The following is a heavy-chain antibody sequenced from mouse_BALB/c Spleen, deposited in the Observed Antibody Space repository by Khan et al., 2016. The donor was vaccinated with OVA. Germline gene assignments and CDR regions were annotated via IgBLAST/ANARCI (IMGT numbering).Heavy chain of an antibody. J-gene: IGHJ4*01. V-gene: IGHV9-3-1*01. D-gene: IGHD3-1*01. CDR3: ARVGHSGTMDY. Sequence: QIQLVQSGPELKKPGETVKISCKASGYTFTNYGMNWAKKAPGKGLKWMGWINTYTGEPTYADDFKGRFAFYLETSASTAYLQINNLKNEDTATYFGARVGHSGTMDYWGQGTSVTVSS. CDR2: INTYTGEP. CDR1: GYTFTNYG.